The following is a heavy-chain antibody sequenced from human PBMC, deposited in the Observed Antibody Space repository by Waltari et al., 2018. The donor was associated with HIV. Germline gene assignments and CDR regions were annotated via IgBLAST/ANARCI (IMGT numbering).Heavy chain of an antibody. CDR3: ARGGDFWSGFPV. J-gene: IGHJ6*02. V-gene: IGHV4-30-4*01. D-gene: IGHD3-3*01. Sequence: QVRLQESGPGLVKPSQTLSLTCPVSGGSISSGTYFWSWIRQPPGKGLEVIGYIYHSGDSYYNPSLKSRVTISMDTSKKQFSPRLSSVTAADTAVYYCARGGDFWSGFPVWGQGTTVTISS. CDR2: IYHSGDS. CDR1: GGSISSGTYF.